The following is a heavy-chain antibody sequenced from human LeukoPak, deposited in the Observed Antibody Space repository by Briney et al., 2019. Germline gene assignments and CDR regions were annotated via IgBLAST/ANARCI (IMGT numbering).Heavy chain of an antibody. J-gene: IGHJ6*03. CDR3: ARSSEGRYYYDSRGNSYFYYYMDV. CDR1: GGSISSYY. D-gene: IGHD3-22*01. CDR2: IYYSGDT. V-gene: IGHV4-59*01. Sequence: SETLSLTCTVSGGSISSYYWSWIRQPPGKGLEWIGNIYYSGDTNYKSSLKSRVTISVDMSTNQFSLKLRSVTAADTAVYYCARSSEGRYYYDSRGNSYFYYYMDVWGKGTTVTISS.